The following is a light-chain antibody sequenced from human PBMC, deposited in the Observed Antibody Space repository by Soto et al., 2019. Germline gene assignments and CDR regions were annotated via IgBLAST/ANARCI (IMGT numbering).Light chain of an antibody. CDR2: AAF. CDR1: QSISSY. Sequence: DIQMTQSPSTLSASVGDRVTLTCRASQSISSYLAWYQQKPGKAPNLLIHAAFNRETGIPSRFNGSGSGTDFTLTISSLEPEDFAAYYCQQSYMCPRTFGQGTKVEIK. J-gene: IGKJ1*01. CDR3: QQSYMCPRT. V-gene: IGKV1-39*01.